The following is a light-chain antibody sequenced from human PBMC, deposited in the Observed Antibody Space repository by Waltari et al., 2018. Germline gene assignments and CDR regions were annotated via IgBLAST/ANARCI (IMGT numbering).Light chain of an antibody. Sequence: QSALTQPRSVSGPPGQSVTISCTGTSSDVGGYDAVSWYRQHPGQAPELIIYDVSKRPSGVPDRFSGSKSGNTASLTISGLQADDEADYYCSSNAGYSTWVFGGGTKVTVL. CDR1: SSDVGGYDA. V-gene: IGLV2-11*01. CDR3: SSNAGYSTWV. J-gene: IGLJ3*02. CDR2: DVS.